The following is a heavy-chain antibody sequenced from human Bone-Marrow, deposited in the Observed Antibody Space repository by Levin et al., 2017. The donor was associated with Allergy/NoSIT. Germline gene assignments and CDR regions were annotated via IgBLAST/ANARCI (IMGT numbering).Heavy chain of an antibody. CDR1: GDSISSSSYY. CDR3: ARTVYYASGRYFHYYFDY. V-gene: IGHV4-39*01. CDR2: IFYTGST. J-gene: IGHJ4*02. D-gene: IGHD3-10*01. Sequence: SQTLSLSCTVSGDSISSSSYYWAWIRQPPGKGLEWIGTIFYTGSTYYNPSLESRLTISIDTSKNQFSLNLNSVTAADTAVYYCARTVYYASGRYFHYYFDYWGQGALVTVSS.